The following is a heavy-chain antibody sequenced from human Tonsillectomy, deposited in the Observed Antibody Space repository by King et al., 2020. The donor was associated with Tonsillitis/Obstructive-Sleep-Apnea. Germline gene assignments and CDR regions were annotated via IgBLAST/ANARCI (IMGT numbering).Heavy chain of an antibody. CDR2: IIPFFGPA. Sequence: QLVQSGAEVKKPGSSVKVSCKASGGTFSSYAISWVRQAPGQGLEWMGGIIPFFGPAKYAQKFQGRGTVTADESTSTAYMELSSLGSEDTAVYYCARPAATLSAFAWGQGTLVTVSS. V-gene: IGHV1-69*12. D-gene: IGHD2-2*01. J-gene: IGHJ4*02. CDR3: ARPAATLSAFA. CDR1: GGTFSSYA.